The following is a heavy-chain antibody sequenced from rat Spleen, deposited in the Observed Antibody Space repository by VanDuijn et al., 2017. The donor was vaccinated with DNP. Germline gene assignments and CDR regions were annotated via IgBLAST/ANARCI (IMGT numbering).Heavy chain of an antibody. CDR3: VRWNSGHFDY. D-gene: IGHD4-3*01. V-gene: IGHV5-22*01. J-gene: IGHJ2*01. Sequence: EVRLVESGGGLVQPGRSLKLSCAASGFTFSAYYLAWVRQAPAKGLEWVAYIGSAAYAPYYGDSVKGRFTISRDNAKSTLYLQMNSFRSEDMATYYCVRWNSGHFDYWGQGVMVTVSS. CDR2: IGSAAYAP. CDR1: GFTFSAYY.